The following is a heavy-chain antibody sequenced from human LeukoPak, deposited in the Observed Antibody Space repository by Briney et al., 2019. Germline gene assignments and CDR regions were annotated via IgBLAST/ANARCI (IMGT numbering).Heavy chain of an antibody. Sequence: PGGSLRLSCAASGSTFSGHLLHWVRQAPGKGLEWVGGTAYDGAEKYYADSVRGRFAISRDNSKSTVYPEMNSLRPEDAAVYYCATEAGYYYGSGSPFDYWGQGTLVTVSS. D-gene: IGHD3-10*01. J-gene: IGHJ4*02. CDR3: ATEAGYYYGSGSPFDY. CDR1: GSTFSGHL. V-gene: IGHV3-30*01. CDR2: TAYDGAEK.